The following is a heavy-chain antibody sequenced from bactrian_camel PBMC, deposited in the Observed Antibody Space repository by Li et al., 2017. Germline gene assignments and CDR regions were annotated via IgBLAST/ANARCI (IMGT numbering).Heavy chain of an antibody. CDR3: ATDRRGCRGRARALDN. Sequence: VQLVESGGGLVQPGGSLRLSCAASGFTFSSYDMSWVRQAPGKGLEWVSSINSGGGSTYYADSVKGRFTINRDNAKNTLYLQMNSLKTEDTAGYYCATDRRGCRGRARALDNWGQGTQVTV. CDR1: GFTFSSYD. J-gene: IGHJ4*01. CDR2: INSGGGST. V-gene: IGHV3S40*01. D-gene: IGHD3*01.